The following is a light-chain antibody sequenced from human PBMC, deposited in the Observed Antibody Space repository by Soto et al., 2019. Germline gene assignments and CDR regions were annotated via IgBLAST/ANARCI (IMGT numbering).Light chain of an antibody. CDR1: QNVGIN. CDR3: LQYNDWPHT. Sequence: ETVVSQSPATLSVSPGDRATLSCRVSQNVGINLAWYQQKPGQAPRLLIYGASNRATGLPTRFSGIGSGTEFTLAISSLQSEDFAIYYCLQYNDWPHTFGQGTKLEIK. V-gene: IGKV3-15*01. J-gene: IGKJ2*01. CDR2: GAS.